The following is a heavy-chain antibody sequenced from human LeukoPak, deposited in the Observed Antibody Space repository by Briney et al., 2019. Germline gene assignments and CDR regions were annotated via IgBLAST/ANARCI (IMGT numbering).Heavy chain of an antibody. D-gene: IGHD1-26*01. J-gene: IGHJ4*02. Sequence: GGSLRLSCAASEFTFSTYSMNWVRQAPGKGLEWVSFISTSSSYIYYADSVKGRFTISRDNAKNTLYLQMNSLRAEDTAIYYCAREGGSFYFGYWGQGTLVTVSS. CDR1: EFTFSTYS. V-gene: IGHV3-21*01. CDR2: ISTSSSYI. CDR3: AREGGSFYFGY.